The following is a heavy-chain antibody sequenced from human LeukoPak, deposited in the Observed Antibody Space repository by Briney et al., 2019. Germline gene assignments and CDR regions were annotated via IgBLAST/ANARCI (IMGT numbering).Heavy chain of an antibody. Sequence: GGSLRLSCATSGITFKNYALSWVRQAPGKGLEWVSAITASGSTFYADSVKGRFTISRDNSKNTLYHQMGSLRAEDMAVYYCARWVGTQLDFWGQGTLVTVSS. V-gene: IGHV3-23*01. CDR3: ARWVGTQLDF. D-gene: IGHD1-14*01. CDR1: GITFKNYA. CDR2: ITASGST. J-gene: IGHJ4*02.